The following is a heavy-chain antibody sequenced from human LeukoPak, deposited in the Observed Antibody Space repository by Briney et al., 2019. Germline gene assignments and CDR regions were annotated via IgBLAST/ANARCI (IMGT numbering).Heavy chain of an antibody. V-gene: IGHV5-51*01. CDR3: ARSIGYYDSGSYYRDYFDY. J-gene: IGHJ4*02. CDR2: IYPGDSNT. D-gene: IGHD3-10*01. CDR1: GYSFTTYW. Sequence: GESLKISCKGSGYSFTTYWIGWVRQMPEKGLDWVGIIYPGDSNTRYSPSFQGQVTISVDKSINTAYLQWSSLKASDTAIYYCARSIGYYDSGSYYRDYFDYWGQGTLVSVSS.